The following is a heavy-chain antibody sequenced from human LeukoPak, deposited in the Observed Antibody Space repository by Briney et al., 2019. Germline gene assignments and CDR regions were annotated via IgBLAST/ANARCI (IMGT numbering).Heavy chain of an antibody. CDR2: ISDNESI. CDR3: ARGLDRSKTGY. Sequence: PSETLSLTCSVYSESFSGGYWSWIRQPPGKGLDWIGEISDNESIKYSPSLKSRVTISVDTSKNQFSLKLTSVTAADTAVYYCARGLDRSKTGYWGQGSLVTVSS. D-gene: IGHD3-22*01. V-gene: IGHV4-34*01. CDR1: SESFSGGY. J-gene: IGHJ4*02.